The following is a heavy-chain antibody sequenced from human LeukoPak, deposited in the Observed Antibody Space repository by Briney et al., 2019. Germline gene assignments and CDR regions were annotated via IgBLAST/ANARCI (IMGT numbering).Heavy chain of an antibody. CDR1: GGSISSSNW. CDR3: ARVRKSYSSSWYVGYFDY. D-gene: IGHD6-13*01. CDR2: IYHSGST. J-gene: IGHJ4*02. Sequence: SETLSLTCAVSGGSISSSNWWSWVRQPPGKGLEWIGEIYHSGSTYYNPSLKSRVTISVDTSKNQFSLKLSSVTAADTAVYYCARVRKSYSSSWYVGYFDYWGQGTLVTVSS. V-gene: IGHV4-4*02.